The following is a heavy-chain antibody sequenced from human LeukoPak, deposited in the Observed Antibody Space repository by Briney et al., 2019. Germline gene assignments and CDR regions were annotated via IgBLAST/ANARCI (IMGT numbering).Heavy chain of an antibody. V-gene: IGHV3-73*01. CDR3: ARSDGGIYFDY. D-gene: IGHD3-16*01. Sequence: GGSLRLSCAASGFTFSGSAMHWVRQASGKGLEWVGRIRSKANSYATAYAASVKGRFTISRDDSKNTAYLQMNSLKTEDTAVYYCARSDGGIYFDYWGQGTLVTVSS. J-gene: IGHJ4*02. CDR1: GFTFSGSA. CDR2: IRSKANSYAT.